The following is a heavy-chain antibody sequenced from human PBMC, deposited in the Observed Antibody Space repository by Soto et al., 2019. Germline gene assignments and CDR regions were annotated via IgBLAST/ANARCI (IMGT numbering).Heavy chain of an antibody. CDR3: ARDDSGDIAARPYYYYGMDV. J-gene: IGHJ6*02. CDR1: GFTFSSYA. CDR2: ISYDGSNK. D-gene: IGHD6-6*01. V-gene: IGHV3-30-3*01. Sequence: QVQLVESGGGVVQPGRSLRLSCAASGFTFSSYARHWVRQAPGKGLEWVAVISYDGSNKYYADSVKGRFTISRDNSKNTLYLQMNSLRAEDTAVYYCARDDSGDIAARPYYYYGMDVWGQGTTVTVSS.